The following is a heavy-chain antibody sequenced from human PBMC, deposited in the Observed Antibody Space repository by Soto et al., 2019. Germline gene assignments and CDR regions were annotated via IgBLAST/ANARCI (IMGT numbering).Heavy chain of an antibody. D-gene: IGHD3-9*01. CDR3: ARDRGRVYDILTGYYNRPDY. Sequence: SVKVSCKASGGTFSSYAISWVLQAPGQGLEWMGGIIPIFGTANYAQKFQGRVTMTRDTSTSTVYMELSSLRSEDTAVYYCARDRGRVYDILTGYYNRPDYWGQGTLVTVSS. CDR1: GGTFSSYA. V-gene: IGHV1-69*05. J-gene: IGHJ4*02. CDR2: IIPIFGTA.